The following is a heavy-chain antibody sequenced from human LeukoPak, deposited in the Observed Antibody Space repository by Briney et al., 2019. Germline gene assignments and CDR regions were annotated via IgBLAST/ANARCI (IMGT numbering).Heavy chain of an antibody. Sequence: SGPTLVNPTQTLTLTCTFSGFSLSTTGVGVGWIRQPPGKALDWLALIFWNDDKRYSPSLKSRLTITKDTSKNQVVLTMTSMDPVDTATYCCAHRSTAAAAQGLYYFDYWGQGTLVTVSS. CDR1: GFSLSTTGVG. CDR2: IFWNDDK. D-gene: IGHD6-13*01. V-gene: IGHV2-5*01. CDR3: AHRSTAAAAQGLYYFDY. J-gene: IGHJ4*02.